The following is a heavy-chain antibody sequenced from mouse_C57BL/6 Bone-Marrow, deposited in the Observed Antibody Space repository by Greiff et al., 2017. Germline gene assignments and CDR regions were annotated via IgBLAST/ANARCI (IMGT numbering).Heavy chain of an antibody. J-gene: IGHJ4*01. V-gene: IGHV5-16*01. CDR3: ARGGTAQATFAMDY. CDR2: INYDGSST. CDR1: GFTFSDYY. Sequence: EVQVVESEGGLVQPGSSMKLSCTASGFTFSDYYMAWVRQVPEKGLEWVANINYDGSSTYYLDSLKSRFIISRDNAKNILYLQMSSLKSEDTATYYCARGGTAQATFAMDYWGQGTSVTVSS. D-gene: IGHD3-2*02.